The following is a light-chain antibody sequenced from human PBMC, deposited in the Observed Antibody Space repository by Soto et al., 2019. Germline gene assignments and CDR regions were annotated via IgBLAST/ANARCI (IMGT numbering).Light chain of an antibody. CDR1: QSVSSN. CDR3: QQYNNWPPWT. V-gene: IGKV3-15*01. J-gene: IGKJ1*01. CDR2: GAS. Sequence: VMTQSPATLSVSPGERATLSCRASQSVSSNLAWYQQRPGQAPRLLIYGASTRATGIPARFSGSGSGTEFTLTISSLQSEDFAVYFCQQYNNWPPWTFGQGTKVEIK.